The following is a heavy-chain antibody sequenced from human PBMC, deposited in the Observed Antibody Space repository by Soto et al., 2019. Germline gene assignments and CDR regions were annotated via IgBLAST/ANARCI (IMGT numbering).Heavy chain of an antibody. J-gene: IGHJ6*02. V-gene: IGHV3-33*01. D-gene: IGHD3-3*01. CDR2: IWYDGSNK. CDR1: GFTFSSYG. CDR3: ARDRIYDFWSGYSYYYYYGMDV. Sequence: PGWSLRLSCAASGFTFSSYGMHWVRQAPGKGLEWVAVIWYDGSNKYYADSVKGRFTISRDNSKNTLYLQMNSLRAEDTAVYYCARDRIYDFWSGYSYYYYYGMDVWGQGTTGNVSS.